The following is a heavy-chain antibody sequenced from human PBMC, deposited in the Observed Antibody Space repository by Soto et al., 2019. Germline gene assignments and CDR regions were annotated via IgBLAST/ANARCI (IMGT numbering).Heavy chain of an antibody. V-gene: IGHV4-34*01. J-gene: IGHJ5*02. CDR1: GGSVNGYY. D-gene: IGHD3-3*01. CDR3: ATRITVFGLLLPPFDP. Sequence: PSETLSLTCAVYGGSVNGYYWNWIRQPPGKGLEWIGEINHTGGTHYHPSLKSRVTMSVDTSKNQFSLRVSSVTAGDTAIYYCATRITVFGLLLPPFDPWGEGTQVTVS. CDR2: INHTGGT.